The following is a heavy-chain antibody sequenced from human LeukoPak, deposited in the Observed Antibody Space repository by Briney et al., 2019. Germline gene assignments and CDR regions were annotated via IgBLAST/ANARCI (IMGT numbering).Heavy chain of an antibody. CDR2: ISSSSHTL. J-gene: IGHJ6*03. D-gene: IGHD3-10*01. Sequence: GGSQTLSCAVSRFTFSSYDMTWVRQAQGKGGEGGSYISSSSHTLDYADSVKGRFTISRAKAKNSLYLQMTSLRAADTAVYYCARGAYYYGSGSPQADYYYYMDFWGKGTTVTISS. V-gene: IGHV3-48*01. CDR1: RFTFSSYD. CDR3: ARGAYYYGSGSPQADYYYYMDF.